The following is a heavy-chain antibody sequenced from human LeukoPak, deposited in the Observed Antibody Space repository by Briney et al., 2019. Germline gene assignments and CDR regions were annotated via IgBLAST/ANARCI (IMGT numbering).Heavy chain of an antibody. Sequence: NPSQTLSLTCTVSGGSISSGDYYWSWIRQPPGKGLEWIGYIYYSGSTYYNPPLKSRVTISVDTSKNQFSLKLSSVTAADTAVYYCARVVAAEPYYFDYWGQGTLVTVSS. J-gene: IGHJ4*02. CDR1: GGSISSGDYY. CDR2: IYYSGST. D-gene: IGHD1-14*01. V-gene: IGHV4-30-4*01. CDR3: ARVVAAEPYYFDY.